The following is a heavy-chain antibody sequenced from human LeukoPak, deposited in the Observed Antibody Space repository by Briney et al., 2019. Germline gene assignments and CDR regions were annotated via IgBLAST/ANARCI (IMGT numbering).Heavy chain of an antibody. D-gene: IGHD3-10*01. CDR2: ISSSSNYI. CDR1: GFTFSSYS. V-gene: IGHV3-21*04. J-gene: IGHJ4*01. CDR3: AREQYISGKSLDY. Sequence: GGSLRLSCAASGFTFSSYSMNWVRQAPGKGLEWVSFISSSSNYIYYADSVKGRFTISRDNAKNSLYLQMNSLRAEDTAVYYCAREQYISGKSLDYWGQGKLVTVSS.